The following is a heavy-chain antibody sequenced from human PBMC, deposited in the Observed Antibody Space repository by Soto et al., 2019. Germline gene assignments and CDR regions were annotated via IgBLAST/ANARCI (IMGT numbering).Heavy chain of an antibody. J-gene: IGHJ4*02. CDR2: INPNSGNI. D-gene: IGHD3-10*01. CDR1: GNTFTSYD. CDR3: ARGRASGSYYLLDY. V-gene: IGHV1-8*01. Sequence: VKVSCKASGNTFTSYDINWVRQATGHGLEWMGWINPNSGNIGYAQKFQGRVTMTRDTAIRTAYMEVSRLRSDDTAVYYCARGRASGSYYLLDYWGQGTLVTVSS.